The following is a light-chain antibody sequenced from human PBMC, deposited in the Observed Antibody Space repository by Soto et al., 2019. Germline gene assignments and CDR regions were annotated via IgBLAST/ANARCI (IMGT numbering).Light chain of an antibody. CDR3: QHRMNWPLT. CDR2: GAS. V-gene: IGKV3D-20*02. CDR1: QSVSSSY. Sequence: EIVLTQSPGTLSVSPGERATLSCRASQSVSSSYLAWSQQKPGQAPRLLIYGASSRATGIPDRFSGSGSGTDFTLTISRLEPEDFAVYYCQHRMNWPLTFGQGTRLEIK. J-gene: IGKJ5*01.